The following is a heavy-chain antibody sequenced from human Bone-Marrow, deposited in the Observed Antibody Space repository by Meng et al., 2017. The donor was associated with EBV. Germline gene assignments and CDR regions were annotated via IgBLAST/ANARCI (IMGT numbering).Heavy chain of an antibody. J-gene: IGHJ4*02. Sequence: QVQLQQWGQGLLKPSETLSLTCAVYGGSFSGYYWSWIRQPPGKGLEWIGEINHSGSTNYNPSLKSRVTISVDTSKNQFSLKLSSVTAADTAVYYCARGSQGGGGDCLDYWGQGTLVTVSS. D-gene: IGHD2-21*01. CDR3: ARGSQGGGGDCLDY. V-gene: IGHV4-34*01. CDR1: GGSFSGYY. CDR2: INHSGST.